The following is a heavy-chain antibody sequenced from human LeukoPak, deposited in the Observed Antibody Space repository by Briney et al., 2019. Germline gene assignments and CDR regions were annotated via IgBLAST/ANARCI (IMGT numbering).Heavy chain of an antibody. CDR3: ARHFNGDYLGY. CDR2: IYYGGST. V-gene: IGHV4-59*08. CDR1: GGSISSYY. J-gene: IGHJ4*02. Sequence: SETLSLTCTVSGGSISSYYWSWIRQPPGKGLEWIGYIYYGGSTNYNPSLKSRVTISVDTSKNQFSLKLSSVTAADTAVYYCARHFNGDYLGYWGQGTLVTVSS. D-gene: IGHD4-17*01.